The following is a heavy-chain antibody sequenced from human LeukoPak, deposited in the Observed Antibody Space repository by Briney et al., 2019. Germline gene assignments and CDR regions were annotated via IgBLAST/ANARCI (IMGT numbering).Heavy chain of an antibody. V-gene: IGHV1-8*01. D-gene: IGHD7-27*01. CDR3: ARSLGTPYYYYYMDV. CDR1: GYTFTSYD. J-gene: IGHJ6*03. Sequence: GASVKVSCKASGYTFTSYDINWVRQATGQGLEWMGWMNPNSGNTGYAQKFQGRVTITRNTSISTAYMELSSLRSEDTAVYYCARSLGTPYYYYYMDVWGRGTTVTVSS. CDR2: MNPNSGNT.